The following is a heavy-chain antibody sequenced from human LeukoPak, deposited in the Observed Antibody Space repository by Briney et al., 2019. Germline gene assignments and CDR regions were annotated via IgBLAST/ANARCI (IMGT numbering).Heavy chain of an antibody. CDR3: AKEIQLST. CDR2: IGASGEST. CDR1: RFTLSVAA. V-gene: IGHV3-23*01. D-gene: IGHD5-24*01. Sequence: GGSRTLSCAASRFTLSVAAMTWVRQAPGKGLEWVSLIGASGESTYYADSVKGRFTISRDNSKNTLSLQMNSLRVEDTAMYFCAKEIQLSTWGRGTMVRVSS. J-gene: IGHJ3*01.